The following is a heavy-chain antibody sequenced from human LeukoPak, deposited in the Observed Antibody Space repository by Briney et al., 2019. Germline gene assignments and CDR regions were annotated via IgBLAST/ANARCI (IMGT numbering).Heavy chain of an antibody. Sequence: SETLSPTCTVSGGSISRHFCSWIRQPAGKGLEWIGRVSTSGNINYNPSLRSRITMSVDTSKNQFSLKLTSVTAADTAVYYCAKGDIVVGGGRNWSDPWGQGILVTVSS. CDR3: AKGDIVVGGGRNWSDP. J-gene: IGHJ5*02. CDR2: VSTSGNI. CDR1: GGSISRHF. V-gene: IGHV4-4*07. D-gene: IGHD2-15*01.